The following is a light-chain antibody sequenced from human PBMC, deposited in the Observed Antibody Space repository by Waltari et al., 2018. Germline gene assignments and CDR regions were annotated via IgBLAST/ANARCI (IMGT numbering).Light chain of an antibody. CDR3: QQHTNWPPEVA. V-gene: IGKV3-11*01. CDR2: DAS. CDR1: QSVSGS. Sequence: EIVLTQSQATLSLSLGERATLSCRASQSVSGSLVWYQQQPGQAPRLLIYDASNRATGIPARFSGIGSGTDFTLTISSLEAEDFAVYYCQQHTNWPPEVAFGGGTKVEIK. J-gene: IGKJ4*01.